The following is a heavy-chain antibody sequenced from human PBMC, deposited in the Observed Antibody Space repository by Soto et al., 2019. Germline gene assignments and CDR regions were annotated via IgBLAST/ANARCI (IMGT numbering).Heavy chain of an antibody. CDR1: GFTFSSYA. CDR2: ISYDGSNK. J-gene: IGHJ4*02. V-gene: IGHV3-30-3*01. CDR3: ATYSSSFYFDY. Sequence: QVQLVESGGGVVQPGRSLRLSCAASGFTFSSYAMHWVRQAPGKGLEWVAVISYDGSNKYYADSVKGRFTISRDNSKNTRYLQMNSLRAEDTAVYYCATYSSSFYFDYWGQGTLVTVSS. D-gene: IGHD6-13*01.